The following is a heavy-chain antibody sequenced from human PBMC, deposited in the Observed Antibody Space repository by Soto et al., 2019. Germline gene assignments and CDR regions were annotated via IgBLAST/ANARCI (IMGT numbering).Heavy chain of an antibody. D-gene: IGHD3-10*01. J-gene: IGHJ4*02. Sequence: SGPTLVNPTQTLTLTCTFSGFSLSTSGVGVGWIRQSPGKALEWLALIYWDDDKRYSPSLKSRLTITKDTSKNQVVPTMTNMDPVDTATYYCAHSPPPGITMVWCVIYTPYFDFCGQRNLVTVSS. CDR1: GFSLSTSGVG. CDR2: IYWDDDK. CDR3: AHSPPPGITMVWCVIYTPYFDF. V-gene: IGHV2-5*02.